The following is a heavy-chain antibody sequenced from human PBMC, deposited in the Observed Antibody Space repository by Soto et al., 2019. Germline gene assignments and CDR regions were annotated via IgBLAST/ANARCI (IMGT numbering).Heavy chain of an antibody. Sequence: DVQLVESGGGLVKPGGSLRLSCVASGFTVSSAWMSWVRQAPGKGLEWVGRIKSIRGGGTTDYAAPVKGRIFVSREDSEDTLCLPMNSLKTEDAAVYYCAADLPTYGSGEFDFWGHGTLVTVSS. CDR3: AADLPTYGSGEFDF. CDR1: GFTVSSAW. CDR2: IKSIRGGGTT. D-gene: IGHD3-10*01. J-gene: IGHJ4*01. V-gene: IGHV3-15*01.